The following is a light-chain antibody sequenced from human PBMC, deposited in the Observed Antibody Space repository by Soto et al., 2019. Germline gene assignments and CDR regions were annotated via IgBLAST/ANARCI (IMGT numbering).Light chain of an antibody. V-gene: IGLV2-14*01. CDR1: SSDVGGYNY. J-gene: IGLJ2*01. CDR2: DVT. Sequence: QSVLTQPASVSGSPGQSITISCTGTSSDVGGYNYVSWYQQHPGKAPKLMIYDVTDRPSGVSNRFSGSKSGNTASLTISGLQADDEADYYCSSYTGSTTLTVFGGGTKVTVL. CDR3: SSYTGSTTLTV.